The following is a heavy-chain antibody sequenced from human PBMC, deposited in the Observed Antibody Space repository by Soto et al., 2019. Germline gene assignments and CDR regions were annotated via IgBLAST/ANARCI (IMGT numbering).Heavy chain of an antibody. D-gene: IGHD2-2*01. CDR2: ISAYNGNT. CDR3: ARFPAQIVPTYYFDY. V-gene: IGHV1-18*01. Sequence: ASLKVSCKASGYTFTSYGISWVRQAPGQGLEWMGWISAYNGNTNYAQKLQGRVTMTTDTSTSTAYMELRSLRSDDTPVYYCARFPAQIVPTYYFDYWGKGTLVTVS. CDR1: GYTFTSYG. J-gene: IGHJ4*02.